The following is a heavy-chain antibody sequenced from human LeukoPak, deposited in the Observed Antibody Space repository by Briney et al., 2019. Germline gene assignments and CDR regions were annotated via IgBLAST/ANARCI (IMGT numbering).Heavy chain of an antibody. J-gene: IGHJ4*02. CDR3: AISRDSSGYYYS. V-gene: IGHV3-23*01. D-gene: IGHD3-22*01. Sequence: PGGSLRLSCAASGFIFTNYFMSWVRQAPGKGLEWVSAITGSGGSTYYEDSVKGRFTISRDNSKNTLYLQMNSLRAEDTAVYHCAISRDSSGYYYSWGQETLVTVSS. CDR2: ITGSGGST. CDR1: GFIFTNYF.